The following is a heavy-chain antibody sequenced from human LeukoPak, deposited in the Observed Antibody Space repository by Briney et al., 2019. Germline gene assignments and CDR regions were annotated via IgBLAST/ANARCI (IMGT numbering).Heavy chain of an antibody. CDR3: ARGLDPDAFDI. CDR2: IYYSGST. Sequence: SETLSLTCAVSGGSISSGGYSWSWIRQPPGKGLEWIGYIYYSGSTYYNPSLKSRVTISVDTSKNQFSLKLSSVTAADTAVYYCARGLDPDAFDIWGQGTMVTVSS. J-gene: IGHJ3*02. V-gene: IGHV4-30-2*05. D-gene: IGHD4-11*01. CDR1: GGSISSGGYS.